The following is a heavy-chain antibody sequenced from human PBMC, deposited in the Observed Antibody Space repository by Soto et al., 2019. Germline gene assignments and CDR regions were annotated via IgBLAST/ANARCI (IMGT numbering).Heavy chain of an antibody. CDR1: GVSISSNNW. V-gene: IGHV4-4*02. D-gene: IGHD3-22*01. CDR3: ARSSRYQYDSSEGNFDY. J-gene: IGHJ4*02. Sequence: QVQLQESGPGLVKPSGTLSLTCAVSGVSISSNNWWSWVRQPPGKGLEWIGEMYHTGSTNYNPSPKGRVTISVDKSKNPFSLALNSVTAADTAVYYCARSSRYQYDSSEGNFDYWGQGTLVTVSS. CDR2: MYHTGST.